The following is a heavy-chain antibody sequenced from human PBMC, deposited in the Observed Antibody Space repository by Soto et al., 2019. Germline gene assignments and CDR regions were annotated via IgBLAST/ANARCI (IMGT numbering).Heavy chain of an antibody. D-gene: IGHD2-2*01. V-gene: IGHV3-21*01. CDR3: ARGYCSSTSCYGSWFPDIVLMVYDFHSDY. CDR2: ISSSSSYI. Sequence: GGSLRLSCAASGFTFSSYSMNWVRQAPGKGLEWVSSISSSSSYIYYADSVKGRFTISRDNAKNSLYLQMNSLRAEDTAVYYCARGYCSSTSCYGSWFPDIVLMVYDFHSDYWGQGTLVTVSS. J-gene: IGHJ4*02. CDR1: GFTFSSYS.